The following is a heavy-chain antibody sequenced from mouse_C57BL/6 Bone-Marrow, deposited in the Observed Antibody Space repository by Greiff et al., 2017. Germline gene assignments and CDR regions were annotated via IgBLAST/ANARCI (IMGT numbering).Heavy chain of an antibody. Sequence: QVQLQQPGAELVRPGSSVKLSCKASGYTFTSYWMHWVKQRPIQGLEWIGNIDPTDSETHYNQKFKDKATLTVDKSSSTAYMQLISLTSEDSALYYCAGGNGYGNSEGFAYWGQGTLVTVSA. CDR1: GYTFTSYW. CDR3: AGGNGYGNSEGFAY. V-gene: IGHV1-52*01. J-gene: IGHJ3*01. D-gene: IGHD2-1*01. CDR2: IDPTDSET.